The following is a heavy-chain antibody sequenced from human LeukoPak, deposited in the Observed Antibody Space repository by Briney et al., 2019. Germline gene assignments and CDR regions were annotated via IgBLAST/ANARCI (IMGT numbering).Heavy chain of an antibody. CDR3: ARENSNHLFDY. J-gene: IGHJ4*02. CDR2: IWYDGSNK. D-gene: IGHD4-11*01. Sequence: GGSLRLSCAASGFTFSSYGMHWVRQAPGKGLEWVAVIWYDGSNKYYADSVKGRFTISRDNSKNTLYLQMNSLRAEDTAVYYCARENSNHLFDYWGQGTLVTVSS. V-gene: IGHV3-33*01. CDR1: GFTFSSYG.